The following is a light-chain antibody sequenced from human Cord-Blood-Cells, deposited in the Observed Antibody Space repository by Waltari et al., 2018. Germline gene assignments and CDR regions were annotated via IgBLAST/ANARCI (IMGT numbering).Light chain of an antibody. CDR3: SSYTSSSTFV. Sequence: QSALTQPASVSASPGQTITIPCTGTRSHVGWLNSVSWYRQHPGKAPKLMIYDVRKRPSGVSNRFSGSKSGNTASLTISGLQAGDEADYYCSSYTSSSTFVFGTGTKVTVL. CDR2: DVR. J-gene: IGLJ1*01. V-gene: IGLV2-14*01. CDR1: RSHVGWLNS.